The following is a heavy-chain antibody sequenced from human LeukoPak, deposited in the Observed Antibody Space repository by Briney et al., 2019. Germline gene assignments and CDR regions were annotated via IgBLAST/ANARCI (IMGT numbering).Heavy chain of an antibody. D-gene: IGHD6-19*01. Sequence: ASVKVSCKASGYTFTGYYMHWVRQAPGQGLEWMGWINPNSGGTNYAQKFQGRVTMTRDTSISTAYKELSRLRSDDTAVYYCARDGSSGWYLQVFDYWGQGTLVTVSS. CDR2: INPNSGGT. V-gene: IGHV1-2*02. J-gene: IGHJ4*02. CDR3: ARDGSSGWYLQVFDY. CDR1: GYTFTGYY.